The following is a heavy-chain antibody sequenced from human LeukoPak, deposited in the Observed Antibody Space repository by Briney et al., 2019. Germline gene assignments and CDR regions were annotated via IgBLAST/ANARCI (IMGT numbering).Heavy chain of an antibody. CDR2: IYSGGST. D-gene: IGHD1-26*01. V-gene: IGHV3-66*04. J-gene: IGHJ4*02. CDR3: ARQSSGSSFDY. CDR1: GFTFSSYG. Sequence: PGRSLRLSCAASGFTFSSYGTHWVRQAPGKGLEWVSIIYSGGSTYYADSVKGRFTISRDNSKNTLYLQMNSLRAEDTAVYYCARQSSGSSFDYWGQGTLVTVSS.